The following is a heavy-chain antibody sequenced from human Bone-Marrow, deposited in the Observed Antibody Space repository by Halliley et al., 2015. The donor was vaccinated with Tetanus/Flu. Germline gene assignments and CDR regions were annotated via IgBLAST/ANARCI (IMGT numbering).Heavy chain of an antibody. Sequence: VPSFRGDGPETNSAAPVKGRFPISRDNSKNALYLQMPSLSPDDTAVYYCASRRSVGTTYFEYWGQGTLVTVSS. J-gene: IGHJ4*02. D-gene: IGHD1-1*01. CDR2: FRGDGPET. V-gene: IGHV3-23*01. CDR3: ASRRSVGTTYFEY.